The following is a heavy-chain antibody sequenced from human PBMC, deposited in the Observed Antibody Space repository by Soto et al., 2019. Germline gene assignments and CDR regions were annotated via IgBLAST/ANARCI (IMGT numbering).Heavy chain of an antibody. D-gene: IGHD6-19*01. J-gene: IGHJ4*02. V-gene: IGHV1-69*04. Sequence: SVKVSCKASGGTFSSYTISWVRQAPGQGLEWMGRIIPILGIANYAQKFQGRVTITADKSTSTAYMELSSLRSEDTAVYYCERERTIAVAGEDFDYWGQGTLVNVSS. CDR3: ERERTIAVAGEDFDY. CDR2: IIPILGIA. CDR1: GGTFSSYT.